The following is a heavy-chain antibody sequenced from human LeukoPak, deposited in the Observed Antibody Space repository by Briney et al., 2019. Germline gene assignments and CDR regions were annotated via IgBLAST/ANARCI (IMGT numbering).Heavy chain of an antibody. CDR1: GGSISSSSYY. D-gene: IGHD3-10*01. Sequence: SETLSLTCTVSGGSISSSSYYWGWIRQPPGKGLEWIGEINHSGSTNYNPSSKSRVTISVDTSKNQFSLKLSSVTAADTAVYYCARPPPYYYGSGSYYPGPNAFDIWGQGTMVTVSS. V-gene: IGHV4-39*07. CDR2: INHSGST. J-gene: IGHJ3*02. CDR3: ARPPPYYYGSGSYYPGPNAFDI.